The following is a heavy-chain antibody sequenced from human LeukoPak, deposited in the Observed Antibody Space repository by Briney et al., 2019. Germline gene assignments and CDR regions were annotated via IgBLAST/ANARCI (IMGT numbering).Heavy chain of an antibody. J-gene: IGHJ4*02. CDR3: ARDDFSTYPGLNYFDY. CDR2: TNVGNDYT. Sequence: GALVKASCKASGYTFTHYAVHWVREAAGQRLEWMGWTNVGNDYTESSQKFQDRLTITSDTTATTVYMELSSLRSEDTAVYYCARDDFSTYPGLNYFDYWGQGSLVTVSS. CDR1: GYTFTHYA. V-gene: IGHV1-3*01. D-gene: IGHD4-11*01.